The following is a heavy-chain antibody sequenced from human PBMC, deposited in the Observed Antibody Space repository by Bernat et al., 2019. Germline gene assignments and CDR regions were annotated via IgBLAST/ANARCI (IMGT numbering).Heavy chain of an antibody. Sequence: QLQLQESGPGLVKPSETLSLTCTVSGGSISSSSYYWGWIRQPPGKGLEWIGSIYYSGSTYYNPSLKSRVTISVDTSKNQFSLKLSSVTAADTAVYYCARPNMTTVMKDAFDIWGQGTMVTVSS. J-gene: IGHJ3*02. CDR1: GGSISSSSYY. D-gene: IGHD4-17*01. CDR2: IYYSGST. V-gene: IGHV4-39*01. CDR3: ARPNMTTVMKDAFDI.